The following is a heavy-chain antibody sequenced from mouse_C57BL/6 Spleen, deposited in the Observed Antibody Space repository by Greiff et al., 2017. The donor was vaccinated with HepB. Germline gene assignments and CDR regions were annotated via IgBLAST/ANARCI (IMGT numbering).Heavy chain of an antibody. V-gene: IGHV2-2*01. CDR3: ARPYYYGSSYGYFDV. J-gene: IGHJ1*03. CDR1: GFSLTSYG. D-gene: IGHD1-1*01. Sequence: VQLQQSGPGLVQPSQSLSITCTVSGFSLTSYGVHWVRQSPGKGLEWLGVIWSGGSTYYNAAFISRLSISKDNSKSQVFFKMNSLQADDTAIYYCARPYYYGSSYGYFDVWGTGTTVTVSS. CDR2: IWSGGST.